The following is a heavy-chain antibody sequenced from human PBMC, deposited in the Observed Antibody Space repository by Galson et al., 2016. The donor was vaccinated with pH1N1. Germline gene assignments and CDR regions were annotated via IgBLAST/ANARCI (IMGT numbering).Heavy chain of an antibody. CDR1: GGSISSHY. D-gene: IGHD4/OR15-4a*01. CDR2: MSSSGRT. V-gene: IGHV4-59*11. J-gene: IGHJ3*02. CDR3: ARDVAGISAKNAFDI. Sequence: SETLSLTCSVSGGSISSHYWSWIRQPPGKGLEWVGYMSSSGRTNYNPSLKSRVTISVDTSKNQFSLKLSSVTGADSAVYYCARDVAGISAKNAFDIWGQGTMVTV.